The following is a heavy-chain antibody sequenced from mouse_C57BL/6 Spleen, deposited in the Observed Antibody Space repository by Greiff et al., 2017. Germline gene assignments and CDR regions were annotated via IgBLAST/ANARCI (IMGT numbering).Heavy chain of an antibody. V-gene: IGHV1-50*01. CDR1: GYTFTSYW. D-gene: IGHD1-1*02. J-gene: IGHJ4*01. Sequence: QVQLQQPGAELVKPGASVKLSCKASGYTFTSYWMQWVKQRPGQGLEWIGEIDPSDSYTNYNQKFKGKATLTVDTSSSTAYMQLSSLTSEDAAVYYCARRGLGSYMDYWGQGTSVTVSS. CDR3: ARRGLGSYMDY. CDR2: IDPSDSYT.